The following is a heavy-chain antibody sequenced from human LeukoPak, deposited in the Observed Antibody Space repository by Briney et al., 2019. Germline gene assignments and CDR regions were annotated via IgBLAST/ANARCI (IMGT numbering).Heavy chain of an antibody. Sequence: GASVKVSCKASGYTFTSYGISWVRQAPGQGLEWMGWISAYNGNTNYAQTLQGRVTMTTDTATSTAYMELRSLRSDDTAVYYWARVGEVPGYYGSGSYYYFDYWGQGTLVTVSS. CDR2: ISAYNGNT. V-gene: IGHV1-18*01. CDR3: ARVGEVPGYYGSGSYYYFDY. CDR1: GYTFTSYG. D-gene: IGHD3-10*01. J-gene: IGHJ4*02.